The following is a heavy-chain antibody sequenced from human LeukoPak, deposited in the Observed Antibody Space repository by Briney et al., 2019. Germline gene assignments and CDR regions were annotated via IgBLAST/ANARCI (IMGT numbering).Heavy chain of an antibody. V-gene: IGHV3-23*05. Sequence: GGSLRLSCAASEFIFSDYAMGWVRQAPGKGLEWVSTIDKTTYPTFYADSVKGRFTISRDNSKNTLYLQMNSLRTEDTAVYFCAKFEGATTPGWLNDYWGQGILVTVSS. J-gene: IGHJ4*02. D-gene: IGHD4-11*01. CDR1: EFIFSDYA. CDR3: AKFEGATTPGWLNDY. CDR2: IDKTTYPT.